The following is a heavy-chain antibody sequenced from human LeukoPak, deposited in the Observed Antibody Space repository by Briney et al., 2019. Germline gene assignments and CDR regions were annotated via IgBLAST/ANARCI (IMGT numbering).Heavy chain of an antibody. CDR2: ISGSGGST. CDR1: GFTFSSYA. Sequence: GGSLRLSCAASGFTFSSYAMSWVRRAPGKGLEWVSVISGSGGSTYYADSVKGRFTISRDNSKNTLYLQMNSLRAEDTAVYYWANEDWYRFNYWGQGILVTVSS. CDR3: ANEDWYRFNY. J-gene: IGHJ4*02. V-gene: IGHV3-23*01. D-gene: IGHD6-13*01.